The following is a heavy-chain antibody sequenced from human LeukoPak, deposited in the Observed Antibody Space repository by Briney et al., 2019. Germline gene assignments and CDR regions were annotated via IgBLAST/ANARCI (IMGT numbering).Heavy chain of an antibody. Sequence: QSGGSLRLSCAASGFTFSSYWMSWVRQAPGKGLEWVANIKQDGSEKYYVDSVKGRFTISRDNAKNSLYLQMNSLRAEDTAVYYCAREAADLYYYYGMDVWGQGTTVAVSS. CDR3: AREAADLYYYYGMDV. V-gene: IGHV3-7*03. D-gene: IGHD6-13*01. J-gene: IGHJ6*02. CDR2: IKQDGSEK. CDR1: GFTFSSYW.